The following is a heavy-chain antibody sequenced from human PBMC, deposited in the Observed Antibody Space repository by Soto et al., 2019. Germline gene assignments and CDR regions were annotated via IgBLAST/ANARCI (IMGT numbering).Heavy chain of an antibody. D-gene: IGHD5-12*01. V-gene: IGHV4-39*01. Sequence: QLQLQESGPGLVKPSETPSLTCSVSDDSINSDQYYWGWIRQPPGKGLEWIGSIYYRGNAYYNPSLQTRVTIAQDKSKSRFTLKLNAVTAADSAGYFCARLEGLATISYYFDFWGPGALVTVSS. CDR3: ARLEGLATISYYFDF. CDR2: IYYRGNA. CDR1: DDSINSDQYY. J-gene: IGHJ4*02.